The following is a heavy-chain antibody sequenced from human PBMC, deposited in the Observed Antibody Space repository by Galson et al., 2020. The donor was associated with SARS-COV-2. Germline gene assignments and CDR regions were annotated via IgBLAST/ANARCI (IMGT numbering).Heavy chain of an antibody. J-gene: IGHJ4*02. CDR3: AHVLYFESSGYWGFDY. CDR1: GFSPSSSGEG. Sequence: SGPTLVKHTQTLTLTCTFSGFSPSSSGEGLVWIRQPPGKTLEWLALNYWDDEEHYSPSLKSRLTITKATSKNQVVLTMTNMDPVDTGTYYCAHVLYFESSGYWGFDYWGQGTRVIVSS. CDR2: NYWDDEE. D-gene: IGHD3-22*01. V-gene: IGHV2-5*02.